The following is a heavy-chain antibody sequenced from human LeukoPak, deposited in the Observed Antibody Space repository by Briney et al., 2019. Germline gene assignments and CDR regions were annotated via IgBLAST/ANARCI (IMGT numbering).Heavy chain of an antibody. D-gene: IGHD3-9*01. V-gene: IGHV4-39*07. CDR3: ARALRYFQNYYYYMDV. CDR1: GGSISSSNYY. J-gene: IGHJ6*03. CDR2: INHSGST. Sequence: SETLSLTCTVSGGSISSSNYYWSWIRRPPGKGLEWIGEINHSGSTNYNPSLKSRVTISVDTSKNQFSLKLSSVTAADTAVYYCARALRYFQNYYYYMDVWGKGTTVTVSS.